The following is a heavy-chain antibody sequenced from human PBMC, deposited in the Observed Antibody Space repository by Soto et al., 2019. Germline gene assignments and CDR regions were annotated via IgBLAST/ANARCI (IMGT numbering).Heavy chain of an antibody. V-gene: IGHV3-30-3*01. D-gene: IGHD4-17*01. CDR1: GFTFTSFT. CDR3: ARDRHYGDPNWFDP. J-gene: IGHJ5*02. Sequence: QVQLVESGGGVVQPGGSLSLSCATSGFTFTSFTLHWVRQAPGKGLEWIAVMSYDVARTDYADAVKGRFTISRDTSKNTLYLQMNNLRPDDTAMYYCARDRHYGDPNWFDPWGQGTLVTVSS. CDR2: MSYDVART.